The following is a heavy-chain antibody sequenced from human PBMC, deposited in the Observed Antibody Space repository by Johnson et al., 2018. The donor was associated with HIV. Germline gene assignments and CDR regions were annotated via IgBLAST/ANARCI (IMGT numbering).Heavy chain of an antibody. D-gene: IGHD3-10*01. CDR2: IKQDGSEK. V-gene: IGHV3-7*01. Sequence: VQLLESGGGLVQPGGSLRLSCAASGFTFSSYWMSWVRQAPGKGLEWVANIKQDGSEKNYVDSVKGRFTISRDNAENSLSLQMNSLRAEDTAVYYCARVGDRVIWFGGLDAFDIWGQGTMVTVSS. CDR1: GFTFSSYW. J-gene: IGHJ3*02. CDR3: ARVGDRVIWFGGLDAFDI.